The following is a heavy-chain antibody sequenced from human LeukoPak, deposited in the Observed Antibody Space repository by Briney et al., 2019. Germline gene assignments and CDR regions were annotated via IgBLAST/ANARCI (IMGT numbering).Heavy chain of an antibody. Sequence: GGSLRLSCAASGFTFTTYGLHWVRQAPGKGLEWVAAIASNGGSEYYADSVKGRFTISRDNSKNTLFLQMNSLRPDDTAVYYCAKRGHYSINWYHYFDYWGQGTMVTVSS. D-gene: IGHD6-13*01. CDR3: AKRGHYSINWYHYFDY. V-gene: IGHV3-30*18. J-gene: IGHJ4*02. CDR2: IASNGGSE. CDR1: GFTFTTYG.